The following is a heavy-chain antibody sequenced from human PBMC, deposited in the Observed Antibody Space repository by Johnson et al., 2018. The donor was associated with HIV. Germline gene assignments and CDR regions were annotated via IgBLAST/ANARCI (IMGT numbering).Heavy chain of an antibody. Sequence: QVQLVESGGGVVQPGRSLRLSCAASGFTFSSYGMHWVRQAPGKGLEWVAVISYDGSNKYYADSVKGRFTISRDNSKNTLYLQMNSLRAEDTAVHYCARDRGAFDIWGQGTMVTVSS. J-gene: IGHJ3*02. CDR3: ARDRGAFDI. V-gene: IGHV3-30*19. CDR2: ISYDGSNK. CDR1: GFTFSSYG.